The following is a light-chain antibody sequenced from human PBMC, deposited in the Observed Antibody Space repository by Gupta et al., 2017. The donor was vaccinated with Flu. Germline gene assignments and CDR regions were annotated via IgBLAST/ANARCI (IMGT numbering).Light chain of an antibody. CDR3: QQCENLRLT. Sequence: DIQMTQSPSSLSASVGDRVTITCQASQDISNYLNWYQQKPGKAPKRLSYDASNLETGVPSKFSGSGSGTDFTFTISSLQAEDIATYYCQQCENLRLTCGEGTKVEIK. V-gene: IGKV1-33*01. CDR2: DAS. CDR1: QDISNY. J-gene: IGKJ4*01.